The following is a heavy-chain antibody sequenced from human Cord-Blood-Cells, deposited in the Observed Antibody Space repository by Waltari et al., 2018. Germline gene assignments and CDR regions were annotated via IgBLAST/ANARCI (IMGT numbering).Heavy chain of an antibody. CDR3: AREPDYGDYFDY. V-gene: IGHV3-21*01. D-gene: IGHD4-17*01. CDR1: GFTFSSYS. Sequence: EVQLVESGGGLVKPGGSLRLSCAASGFTFSSYSMNWVRQAPGKGLGWVSSIRSSIYICYADSVKGRFTISRDNAKNSLYLQMNSLRAEDTAVYYCAREPDYGDYFDYWGQGTLVTVSS. CDR2: IRSSIYI. J-gene: IGHJ4*02.